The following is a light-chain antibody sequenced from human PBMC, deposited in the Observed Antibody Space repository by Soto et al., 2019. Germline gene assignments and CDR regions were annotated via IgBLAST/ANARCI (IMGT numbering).Light chain of an antibody. CDR3: QQYINYFRT. J-gene: IGKJ1*01. CDR1: QSIGVW. Sequence: DIQMTQSPSTLSASVGDRVTITCRASQSIGVWLAWYQQKPGTAPKLLIYKTSTFDSVVPLRFSGSRSGTEFTLTISSLQPDDFATYYCQQYINYFRTFGQGTKVEIK. CDR2: KTS. V-gene: IGKV1-5*03.